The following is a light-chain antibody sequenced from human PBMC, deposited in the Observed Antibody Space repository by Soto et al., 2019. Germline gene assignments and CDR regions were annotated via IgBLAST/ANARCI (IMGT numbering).Light chain of an antibody. V-gene: IGKV2D-29*01. CDR1: QGLLHSGGKTF. Sequence: EIVMTQTPLSLSVPPGQPASTSSTSIQGLLHSGGKTFLYWYLQKPGQPPQPLIYEVSNRFSGVPDRFSGSGSETDFTLKISRVEAEDVGVYYCMQSIQLPITFGQGTRLEIK. CDR2: EVS. CDR3: MQSIQLPIT. J-gene: IGKJ5*01.